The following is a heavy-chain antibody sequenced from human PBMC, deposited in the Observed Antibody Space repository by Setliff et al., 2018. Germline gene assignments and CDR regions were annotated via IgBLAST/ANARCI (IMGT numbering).Heavy chain of an antibody. CDR1: GYRFTSNW. CDR3: ARNRVALYDAFDI. D-gene: IGHD5-12*01. J-gene: IGHJ3*02. Sequence: GESLKISCKGSGYRFTSNWIGWVRQMPGKGLEWVGVIYPGDSDTRYNPSFRGQVTISADRSITTAYLQWSSLKASDTAIYYCARNRVALYDAFDIWGQGTMVTVSS. V-gene: IGHV5-51*01. CDR2: IYPGDSDT.